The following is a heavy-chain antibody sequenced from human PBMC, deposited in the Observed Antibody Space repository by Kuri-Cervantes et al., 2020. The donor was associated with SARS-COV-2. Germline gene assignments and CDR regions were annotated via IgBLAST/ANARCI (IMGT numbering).Heavy chain of an antibody. Sequence: SETLSLTCTVSGGSISSYYWSWIRQPPGKGLEWIGYIYYSGSTNYNPSLKRRVTISVNTSKNQFSLKLSSVTAADTAVYYCAGERVAAAGRQYYYYGMDVWGQGTTVTVSS. CDR2: IYYSGST. D-gene: IGHD6-13*01. J-gene: IGHJ6*02. V-gene: IGHV4-59*01. CDR3: AGERVAAAGRQYYYYGMDV. CDR1: GGSISSYY.